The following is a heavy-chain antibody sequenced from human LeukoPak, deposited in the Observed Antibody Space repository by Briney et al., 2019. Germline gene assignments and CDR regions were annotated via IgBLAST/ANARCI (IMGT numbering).Heavy chain of an antibody. Sequence: SETLSLTCAVYGGSFSGYYWSWIRQPPGKGLEWIGEINHSGSTNYNPSLKSRVTISVDTSKNQFSLKLSSVTAADTAVYYYARDGYCSSTSCYRHRGAFDIWGQGTMVTVSS. J-gene: IGHJ3*02. CDR2: INHSGST. CDR1: GGSFSGYY. CDR3: ARDGYCSSTSCYRHRGAFDI. D-gene: IGHD2-2*03. V-gene: IGHV4-34*01.